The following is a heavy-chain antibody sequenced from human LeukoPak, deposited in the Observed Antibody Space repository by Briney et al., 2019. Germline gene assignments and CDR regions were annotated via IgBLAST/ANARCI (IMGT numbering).Heavy chain of an antibody. CDR1: GFTFSSYS. CDR3: ARDLGVFGVLDV. J-gene: IGHJ6*04. D-gene: IGHD3-3*01. CDR2: IGTSSSTI. Sequence: GGSLRPSCAASGFTFSSYSLNWVRQAPGKGLQWISYIGTSSSTIYYAASVKGRFTISRDNAKNSLYLQMNSLRAEDTAVYYCARDLGVFGVLDVWGKGTTVTVSS. V-gene: IGHV3-48*04.